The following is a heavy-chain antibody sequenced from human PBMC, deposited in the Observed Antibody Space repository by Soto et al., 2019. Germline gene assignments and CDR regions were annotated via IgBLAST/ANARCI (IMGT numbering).Heavy chain of an antibody. CDR1: GGTFSNSA. J-gene: IGHJ6*04. CDR2: IMPIFRTP. Sequence: QVQLEQSGAEVKKPGSSVKVSCKASGGTFSNSAISWVRQAPGQGLEWMGGIMPIFRTPDYAQKFQGRVTITADESTSPAYMELSGLRADDTAIYYCAIDKDRAQLGGNYYCIVDVGGEGTTVTVSS. V-gene: IGHV1-69*12. CDR3: AIDKDRAQLGGNYYCIVDV. D-gene: IGHD3-3*02.